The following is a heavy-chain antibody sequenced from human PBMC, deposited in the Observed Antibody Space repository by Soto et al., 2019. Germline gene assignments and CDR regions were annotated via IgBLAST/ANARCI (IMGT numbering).Heavy chain of an antibody. J-gene: IGHJ4*02. Sequence: PSETLYRTCAVSGVAINTFYWSWVRQPSGRGLEWIGRIFSSGSTSFNPSLESRVAMSVDTSKNHFSLNLSSVTAADMAVYYCAREGSYSAYNFAHGIQLWSFDFWGQGDLVTVCS. V-gene: IGHV4-4*07. CDR2: IFSSGST. D-gene: IGHD5-12*01. CDR3: AREGSYSAYNFAHGIQLWSFDF. CDR1: GVAINTFY.